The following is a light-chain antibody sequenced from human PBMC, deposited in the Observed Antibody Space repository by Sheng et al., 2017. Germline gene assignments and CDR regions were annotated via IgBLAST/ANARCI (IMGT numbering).Light chain of an antibody. CDR1: SSDIGSYNR. CDR3: SSYTDNRTYI. Sequence: QSALTQPPSVSGSPGQSVTISCIGTSSDIGSYNRVSWYQQSPNTAPKLIIHEVINRPSGVPDRFSGSKSGNTASLTISGVRAEDEADYYCSSYTDNRTYIFGTGTKVTVL. CDR2: EVI. V-gene: IGLV2-18*02. J-gene: IGLJ1*01.